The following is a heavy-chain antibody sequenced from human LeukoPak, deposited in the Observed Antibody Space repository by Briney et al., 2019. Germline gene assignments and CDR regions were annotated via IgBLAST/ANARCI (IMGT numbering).Heavy chain of an antibody. Sequence: KTSETLSLTCTVSGYSISSGYYWGWIRQPPGKGLEWIGSIYHSGSTYYNPSLKSRVTISVDTSKNQFSLKLSSVTAADTAVYYCARVNPEYYFDYWGQGTLVTVSS. V-gene: IGHV4-38-2*02. J-gene: IGHJ4*02. CDR2: IYHSGST. CDR1: GYSISSGYY. CDR3: ARVNPEYYFDY.